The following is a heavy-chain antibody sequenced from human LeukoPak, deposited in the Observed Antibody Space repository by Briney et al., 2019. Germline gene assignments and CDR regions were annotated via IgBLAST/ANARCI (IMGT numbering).Heavy chain of an antibody. CDR1: GGSFSTYY. CDR3: ARGPPDFWSDNWFDP. J-gene: IGHJ5*02. Sequence: SETLSLTCTVSGGSFSTYYWTWIRQPAGKGLEWIGRVYFSGNTNYNPSLRSRVTMSVDTSKNQFSLNLNSVTAADTAVYYCARGPPDFWSDNWFDPWGQGTLVTVSS. CDR2: VYFSGNT. V-gene: IGHV4-4*07. D-gene: IGHD3-3*01.